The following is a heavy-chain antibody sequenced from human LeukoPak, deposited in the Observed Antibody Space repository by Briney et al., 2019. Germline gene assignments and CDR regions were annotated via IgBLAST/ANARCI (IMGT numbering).Heavy chain of an antibody. J-gene: IGHJ4*02. Sequence: TSETLSPTCTVSGGSISSSSYFWGWIRQPPGKGLEWIGSLYYSGSTFYNPSLKSRVTISVDTSKNQFSLKLSSVTAADTAVYYCPRLVAAPGTYYFDYWGQGTLVTVSS. CDR1: GGSISSSSYF. D-gene: IGHD6-13*01. CDR3: PRLVAAPGTYYFDY. V-gene: IGHV4-39*01. CDR2: LYYSGST.